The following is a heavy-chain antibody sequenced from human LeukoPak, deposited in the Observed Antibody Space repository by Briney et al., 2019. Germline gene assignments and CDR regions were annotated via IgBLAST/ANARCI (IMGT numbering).Heavy chain of an antibody. Sequence: PGGSLRLSCAASGFTFSSHAMSWVRQAPGKGLEWVSAISCSGGSTYYAGSVKGRFTISRDNSKNTLYLQMNSLRAEDTAVYYCAKGRAVAGIFYYGMDVWGQGTTVTVSS. CDR2: ISCSGGST. CDR3: AKGRAVAGIFYYGMDV. J-gene: IGHJ6*02. V-gene: IGHV3-23*01. D-gene: IGHD6-19*01. CDR1: GFTFSSHA.